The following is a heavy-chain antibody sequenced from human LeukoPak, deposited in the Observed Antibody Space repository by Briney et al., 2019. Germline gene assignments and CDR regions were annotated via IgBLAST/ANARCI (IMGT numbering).Heavy chain of an antibody. Sequence: PSAPLSLPCAVGGGSFSGYYWSGSRQPPGKGLEWIGEINHSGSTNYNPTLKSRVTISVDTSKNQFSLKLSSVTAADTAVYYCARGRSYDFWSGYSYWGQGTLVTVSS. CDR1: GGSFSGYY. CDR3: ARGRSYDFWSGYSY. V-gene: IGHV4-34*01. J-gene: IGHJ4*02. CDR2: INHSGST. D-gene: IGHD3-3*01.